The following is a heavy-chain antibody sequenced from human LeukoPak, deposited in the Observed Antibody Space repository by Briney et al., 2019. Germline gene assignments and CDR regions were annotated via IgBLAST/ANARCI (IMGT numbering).Heavy chain of an antibody. V-gene: IGHV4-59*12. CDR2: IYYSGST. CDR3: ARDSRRHIVVVTAVGDY. D-gene: IGHD2-21*02. J-gene: IGHJ4*02. CDR1: GGSISRYY. Sequence: PSETLSLTCTVSGGSISRYYWSWIRQPPGKGLEWIGYIYYSGSTNYNPSLKSRVTISVDTSKNQFSLKLSSVTAADTAVYYCARDSRRHIVVVTAVGDYWGQGTLVTVSS.